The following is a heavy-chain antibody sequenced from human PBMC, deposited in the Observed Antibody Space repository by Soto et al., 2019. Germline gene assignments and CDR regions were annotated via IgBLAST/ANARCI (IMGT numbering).Heavy chain of an antibody. CDR3: AEGFYSSGWPGYGMDV. Sequence: QVQLVQSGAEVKKPGSSVKVSCKASGGTFSSYAISWVRQAPGQGLEWMGGIIPIFGTANYAQKFQARVTITADESTSTAYMELSSLRSEDTAVYYCAEGFYSSGWPGYGMDVWGQGTTVTVSS. V-gene: IGHV1-69*12. D-gene: IGHD6-19*01. J-gene: IGHJ6*02. CDR2: IIPIFGTA. CDR1: GGTFSSYA.